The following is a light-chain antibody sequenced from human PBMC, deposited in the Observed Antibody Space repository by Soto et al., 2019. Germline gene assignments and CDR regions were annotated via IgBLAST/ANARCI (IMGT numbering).Light chain of an antibody. V-gene: IGKV3-20*01. CDR3: QQYGSSPPMYT. Sequence: EVVMTQSPATLSVSPGEGATLSCRASQGIGDTLAWYQHKPGQTPRLLIYDTSTRATGVPDRFSGSGSGTDFTLTISRLEPEDFAVYYCQQYGSSPPMYTFGQGTKVDIK. J-gene: IGKJ2*01. CDR2: DTS. CDR1: QGIGDT.